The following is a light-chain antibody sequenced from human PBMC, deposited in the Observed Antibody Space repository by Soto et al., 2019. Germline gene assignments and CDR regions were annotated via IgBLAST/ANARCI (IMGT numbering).Light chain of an antibody. CDR2: GAS. CDR1: QSVDSNY. CDR3: QQYGELPPT. V-gene: IGKV3-20*01. Sequence: EIILTQSPGTLSLFPGERATLSCRASQSVDSNYLAWYQRKPGQAPRLLIFGASTRATGVPDKFGGSGSGTDFTLTISRLEPEDCAVFYCQQYGELPPTFGQGTKVEVK. J-gene: IGKJ1*01.